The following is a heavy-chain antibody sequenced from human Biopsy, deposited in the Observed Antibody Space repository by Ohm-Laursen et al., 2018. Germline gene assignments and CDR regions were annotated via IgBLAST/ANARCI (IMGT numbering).Heavy chain of an antibody. J-gene: IGHJ2*01. V-gene: IGHV1-69*06. CDR2: IISLYNTT. CDR1: GGMFNSYT. CDR3: ARGLGGYDYWYFDL. D-gene: IGHD5-12*01. Sequence: SSVKVSCKASGGMFNSYTINWLRQAPGQGLQWMGGIISLYNTTNYAQKFWDRITVTADKSTNTVYMTLSSLTSEDTAVYFCARGLGGYDYWYFDLWGRGTLVIVSS.